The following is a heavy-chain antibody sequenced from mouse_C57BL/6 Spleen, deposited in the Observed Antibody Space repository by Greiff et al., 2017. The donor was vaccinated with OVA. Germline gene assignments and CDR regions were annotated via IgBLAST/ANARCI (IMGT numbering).Heavy chain of an antibody. J-gene: IGHJ4*01. CDR3: GTVPIYYYGSSPYAMDY. V-gene: IGHV1-64*01. D-gene: IGHD1-1*01. Sequence: VQLQQPGAELVKPGASVKLSCKASGYTFTSYWMHWVKQRPGQGLEWIGMIHPNSGSTNYNEKFKSKATLTVDKSSSTAYMQLSSLTSEDSAVYYCGTVPIYYYGSSPYAMDYWGQGTSVTVSS. CDR2: IHPNSGST. CDR1: GYTFTSYW.